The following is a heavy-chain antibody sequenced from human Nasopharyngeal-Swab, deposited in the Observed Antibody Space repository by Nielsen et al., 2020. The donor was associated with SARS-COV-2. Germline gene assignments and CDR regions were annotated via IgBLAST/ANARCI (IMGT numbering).Heavy chain of an antibody. D-gene: IGHD1-1*01. Sequence: GGSLRLSCAASGFTFSSYWMHWVRQAPGKGLVWVSRINSDGSSTSYADSVKGRFTISRDNAKDTLYLQMNSLRAEDTAVYYCARSLILQRDAFDIWGQGTMVTVSS. CDR3: ARSLILQRDAFDI. CDR1: GFTFSSYW. V-gene: IGHV3-74*01. J-gene: IGHJ3*02. CDR2: INSDGSST.